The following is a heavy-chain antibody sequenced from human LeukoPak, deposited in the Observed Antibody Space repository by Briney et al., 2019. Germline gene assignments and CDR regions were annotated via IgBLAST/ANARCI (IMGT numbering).Heavy chain of an antibody. Sequence: GGSLRLSCAASDFTFSSYNMNWVRQAPGKGLEWVSSISSSGNKIYYADSVKGRFTISRDNSKNTLHLQMNSLRTEDTAVYYCARVKGGIAAAGNYFDYWGQGTLVTVSS. D-gene: IGHD6-13*01. CDR1: DFTFSSYN. J-gene: IGHJ4*02. CDR3: ARVKGGIAAAGNYFDY. CDR2: ISSSGNKI. V-gene: IGHV3-21*01.